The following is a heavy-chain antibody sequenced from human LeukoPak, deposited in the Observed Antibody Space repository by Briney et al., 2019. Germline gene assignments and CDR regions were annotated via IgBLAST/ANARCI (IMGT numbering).Heavy chain of an antibody. J-gene: IGHJ4*02. CDR2: IIPIFGTA. Sequence: VASVKVSCKASGGTFSSYAISWVRQAPGQGLEWMGGIIPIFGTANYAQKFQGRVTMTRDTSISTAYMELSRLRSDDTAVYYCARDLHGSSSLDYWGQGTLVTVSS. D-gene: IGHD6-13*01. V-gene: IGHV1-69*05. CDR3: ARDLHGSSSLDY. CDR1: GGTFSSYA.